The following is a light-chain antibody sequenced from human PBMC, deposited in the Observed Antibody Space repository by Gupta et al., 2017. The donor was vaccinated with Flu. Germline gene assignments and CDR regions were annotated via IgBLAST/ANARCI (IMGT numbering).Light chain of an antibody. V-gene: IGLV3-19*01. CDR3: NCRESSATRHVV. Sequence: SSELTQDPAVSVALGQTVRITCQGDSLKSYYASWYQQKPGQAPVVVFYGKDNRPSGIPDRFSGSSSGNTASLTITGAQAEDEADYYCNCRESSATRHVVFGGGTKLTVL. J-gene: IGLJ2*01. CDR2: GKD. CDR1: SLKSYY.